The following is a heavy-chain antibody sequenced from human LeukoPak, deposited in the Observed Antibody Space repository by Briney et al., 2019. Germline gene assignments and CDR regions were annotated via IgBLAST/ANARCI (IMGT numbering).Heavy chain of an antibody. CDR2: IYPGDSDT. J-gene: IGHJ4*02. Sequence: GESLKISCKGSGYSFTSYWIGWVRQMPGKGLEWMGIIYPGDSDTKYSPSFQGQVTISADKSISTAYLQWSSLKASDTAMYYCARHYHSGNYYEILTGYPYWGQGTLVTVSS. D-gene: IGHD3-9*01. V-gene: IGHV5-51*01. CDR1: GYSFTSYW. CDR3: ARHYHSGNYYEILTGYPY.